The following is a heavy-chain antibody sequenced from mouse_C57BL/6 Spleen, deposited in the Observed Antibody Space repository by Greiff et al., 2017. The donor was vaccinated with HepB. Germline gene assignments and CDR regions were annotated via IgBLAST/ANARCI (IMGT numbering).Heavy chain of an antibody. CDR1: GYTFTSYW. V-gene: IGHV1-64*01. J-gene: IGHJ1*03. CDR3: ARSYDRYWYFDV. CDR2: IHPNSGSP. Sequence: QVQLQQPGAELVKPGASVKLSCKASGYTFTSYWMHWVKQRPGQGLEWIGMIHPNSGSPNYNEKFKGKATLTVEKSSSTAYMQLSSLTSEDSAVDYCARSYDRYWYFDVWGTGTTVTVSS. D-gene: IGHD2-3*01.